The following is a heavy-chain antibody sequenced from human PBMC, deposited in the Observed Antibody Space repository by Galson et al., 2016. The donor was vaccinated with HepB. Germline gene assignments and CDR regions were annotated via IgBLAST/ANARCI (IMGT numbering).Heavy chain of an antibody. CDR2: ISSSSSYV. D-gene: IGHD3-3*01. CDR3: ARAEGLLEWLVRYYFDY. V-gene: IGHV3-21*01. J-gene: IGHJ4*02. CDR1: GFIFSSYT. Sequence: SLRLSCAASGFIFSSYTMNWVRQAPGKGLEWVSSISSSSSYVDYADAVKGRFTISRDDAKNSLYLQMNSLRAEDTAVYYCARAEGLLEWLVRYYFDYWGQGTLVTVSS.